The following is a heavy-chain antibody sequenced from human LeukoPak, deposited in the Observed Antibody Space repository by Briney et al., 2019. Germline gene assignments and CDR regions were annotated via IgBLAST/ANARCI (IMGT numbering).Heavy chain of an antibody. V-gene: IGHV4-59*01. CDR2: ISHTGIT. CDR1: GGSLSNEF. Sequence: KPWETLSLTCSVSGGSLSNEFWSWIRQPPGKGLEWIGYISHTGITNYNPTLKSRVTISLDSSTNQFALRLTPVSATDTAVYYCVRGRAMTTRYFDDWGQGTLVTVSS. D-gene: IGHD3-16*01. J-gene: IGHJ4*02. CDR3: VRGRAMTTRYFDD.